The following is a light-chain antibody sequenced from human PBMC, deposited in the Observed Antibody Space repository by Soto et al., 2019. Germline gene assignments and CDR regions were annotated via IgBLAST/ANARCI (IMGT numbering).Light chain of an antibody. Sequence: DIHMTQSPSSVSASVGDRVAITCRASQDINSWLTWYQQKPGKAPKVLIYIASRLQPGVPSRFSGRGSGTDFSLTISNLQPEDFATYFCQRSKSFPLTFGGGTKVDIK. CDR2: IAS. CDR3: QRSKSFPLT. J-gene: IGKJ4*01. V-gene: IGKV1-12*01. CDR1: QDINSW.